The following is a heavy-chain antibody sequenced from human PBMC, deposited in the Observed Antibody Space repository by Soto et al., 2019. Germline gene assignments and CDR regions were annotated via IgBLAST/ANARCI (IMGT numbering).Heavy chain of an antibody. D-gene: IGHD2-2*01. Sequence: TLSLTCTVSGDAIYIGGYYWTWIRQHPGKGLEGIGYIYHTGKTYYNPSLESLVTMSVDTSKNQFSLTLAPVTAADKAVYYCARDGSSTANWIAPWGQGTLVTASS. CDR1: GDAIYIGGYY. CDR3: ARDGSSTANWIAP. V-gene: IGHV4-31*01. CDR2: IYHTGKT. J-gene: IGHJ5*02.